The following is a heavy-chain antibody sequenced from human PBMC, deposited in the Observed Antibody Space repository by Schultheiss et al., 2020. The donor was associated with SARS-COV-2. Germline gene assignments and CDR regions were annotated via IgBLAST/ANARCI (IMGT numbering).Heavy chain of an antibody. Sequence: GGSLRLSCAASGFTFSSYWMSWVRQAPGKGLEWVANIKQDGSEKYYVDSVKGRFTISRDNAKNSLYLQMNSLRAEDTAVYYCARDYLAAAVHSYSFDYWGQGTLVTVSS. CDR1: GFTFSSYW. CDR2: IKQDGSEK. V-gene: IGHV3-7*01. J-gene: IGHJ4*02. D-gene: IGHD6-13*01. CDR3: ARDYLAAAVHSYSFDY.